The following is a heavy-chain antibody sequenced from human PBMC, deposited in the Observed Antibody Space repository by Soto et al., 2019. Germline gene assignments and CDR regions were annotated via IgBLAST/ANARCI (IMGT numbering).Heavy chain of an antibody. D-gene: IGHD1-1*01. V-gene: IGHV1-18*04. CDR3: ARDPGGATGFDP. CDR2: MSPNNGNT. J-gene: IGHJ5*02. Sequence: QVQLVQSGAEVKKPGASVKVSCKASGYTFSTFGISWVRQAPGQGLEWMGWMSPNNGNTNYARKFQGRVTMTTDTSTRTAYMALRSLKSDDTAVYYCARDPGGATGFDPWGQGTLVTVSS. CDR1: GYTFSTFG.